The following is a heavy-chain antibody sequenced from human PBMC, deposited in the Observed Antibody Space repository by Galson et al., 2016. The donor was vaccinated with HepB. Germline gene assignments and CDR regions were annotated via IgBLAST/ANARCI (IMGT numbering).Heavy chain of an antibody. V-gene: IGHV3-30*03. Sequence: SLRLSCAASGFAFSDYGIHWVRQAPGKGLEWVASISPDGTKKYYADSVTGRFTMSRDSSKDTVYLQMTSLRTEDTATFYCASPAWESAVAFDYWGHGTLVTVSP. CDR2: ISPDGTKK. CDR3: ASPAWESAVAFDY. CDR1: GFAFSDYG. J-gene: IGHJ4*03. D-gene: IGHD3-16*01.